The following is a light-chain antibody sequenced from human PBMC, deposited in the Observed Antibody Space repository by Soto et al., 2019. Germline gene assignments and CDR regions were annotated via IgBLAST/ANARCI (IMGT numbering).Light chain of an antibody. CDR1: QSFSTY. CDR2: DAS. CDR3: QQRINWPPVT. Sequence: VLTQSPATLSLSPGERATLSCRASQSFSTYLAWYQQKPGQAPRLLIYDASNRATGIPARFSGSGSGTDFTLTISSLEPEDFAVYYCQQRINWPPVTFGGGTKVEIK. J-gene: IGKJ4*01. V-gene: IGKV3-11*01.